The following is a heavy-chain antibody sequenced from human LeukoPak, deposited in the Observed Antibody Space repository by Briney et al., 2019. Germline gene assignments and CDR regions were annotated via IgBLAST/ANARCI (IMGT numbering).Heavy chain of an antibody. CDR3: AKGRRIVVVPAALHY. J-gene: IGHJ4*02. D-gene: IGHD2-2*01. CDR2: IRYDGSNK. V-gene: IGHV3-30*02. Sequence: GGSLRLSCAASGFTFSSYGMHWVRQAPGKGLEGVAFIRYDGSNKYYADSVKGRFTISRDNSKNTLYLQMNSLRAEDTAVYYCAKGRRIVVVPAALHYWGRGTLVTVSS. CDR1: GFTFSSYG.